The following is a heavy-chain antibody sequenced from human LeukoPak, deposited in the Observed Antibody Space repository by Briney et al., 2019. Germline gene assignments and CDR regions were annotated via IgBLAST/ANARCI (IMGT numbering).Heavy chain of an antibody. Sequence: GGSLILSCAASVFTFSSYAMSWVRQAPGKGLEWVSAISGSGGSTYYADSVKGRFTISRDNSKNTLYLQMNSLRAEDTAVYYCAKDFVRVLDYQPLLAFDYWGQGTLVTVSS. CDR3: AKDFVRVLDYQPLLAFDY. V-gene: IGHV3-23*01. D-gene: IGHD2-2*01. CDR2: ISGSGGST. CDR1: VFTFSSYA. J-gene: IGHJ4*02.